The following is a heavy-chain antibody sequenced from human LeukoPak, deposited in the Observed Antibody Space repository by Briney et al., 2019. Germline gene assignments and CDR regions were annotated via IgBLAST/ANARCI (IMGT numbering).Heavy chain of an antibody. CDR2: ISGDGSVT. CDR1: GFTFNDYP. J-gene: IGHJ4*02. Sequence: GGSLRLSCAASGFTFNDYPMHWVRQAPGKGLEWVSLISGDGSVTDYADSVKGRFTISRDNSKNSLYLQMNSLRLEDTALYYCATGSQPGTTFDYWGQGTLVTASS. CDR3: ATGSQPGTTFDY. V-gene: IGHV3-43*02. D-gene: IGHD1-14*01.